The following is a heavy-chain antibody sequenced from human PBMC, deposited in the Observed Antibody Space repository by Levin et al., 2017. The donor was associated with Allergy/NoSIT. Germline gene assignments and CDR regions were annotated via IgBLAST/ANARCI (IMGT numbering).Heavy chain of an antibody. CDR3: ATRVVGATKEYFQH. Sequence: AASVKVSCAASGFTFSSYSMNWVRQAPGKGLDWISYIDSTSRTIYYADSVKGRFTISRDNAKNSLYLQMNSLRDEDTAVYYCATRVVGATKEYFQHWGQGTLVTISS. V-gene: IGHV3-48*02. CDR2: IDSTSRTI. CDR1: GFTFSSYS. J-gene: IGHJ1*01. D-gene: IGHD1-26*01.